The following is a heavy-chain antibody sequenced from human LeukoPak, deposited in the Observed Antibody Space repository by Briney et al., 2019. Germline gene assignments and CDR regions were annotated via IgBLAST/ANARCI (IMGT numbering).Heavy chain of an antibody. V-gene: IGHV1-8*01. J-gene: IGHJ6*03. CDR1: GYTFTSYD. Sequence: ASVKVSCKASGYTFTSYDINWVRQATGQGLEWMGWMNPNSGNTGYAQKFQGRVTMTRKTSISTAYMELSSLRSEDTAVYYCARSAYYDFWSGYYLSYYYYYMDVWGKGTTVTVSS. D-gene: IGHD3-3*01. CDR2: MNPNSGNT. CDR3: ARSAYYDFWSGYYLSYYYYYMDV.